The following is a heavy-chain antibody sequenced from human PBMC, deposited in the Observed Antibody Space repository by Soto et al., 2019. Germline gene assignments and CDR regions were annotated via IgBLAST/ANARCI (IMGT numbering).Heavy chain of an antibody. V-gene: IGHV3-53*01. CDR3: NTDLYYYDSSGYSPGPDYYYYGMDV. CDR1: GFTVSGTR. D-gene: IGHD3-22*01. J-gene: IGHJ6*02. CDR2: IYEGGGT. Sequence: EGSLRLSCAASGFTVSGTRMTWVRQAPGEGLEWVSVIYEGGGTFYLDSVKGRFTISRDNSKNTLYLQMNSLKTEDTAVYYCNTDLYYYDSSGYSPGPDYYYYGMDVWGQGTTVTVSS.